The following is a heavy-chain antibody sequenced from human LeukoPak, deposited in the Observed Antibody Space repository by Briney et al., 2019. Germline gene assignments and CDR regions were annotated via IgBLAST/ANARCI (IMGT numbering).Heavy chain of an antibody. CDR3: AKDFRDTSMFTDGYFDS. V-gene: IGHV3-23*01. J-gene: IGHJ4*02. CDR2: LSGLGDSK. Sequence: PGGSLRLSCSASGFTFNNYAMGWVRQAPGKGLEWVSGLSGLGDSKYYADSVNGRFSISRDNANNRLYLQMNNLRAEDTAVYYCAKDFRDTSMFTDGYFDSWGQGTLVSVSS. CDR1: GFTFNNYA. D-gene: IGHD5-18*01.